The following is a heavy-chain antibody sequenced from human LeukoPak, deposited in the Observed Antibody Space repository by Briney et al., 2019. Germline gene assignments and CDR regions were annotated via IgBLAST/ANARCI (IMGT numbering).Heavy chain of an antibody. CDR2: ISAYNGNT. CDR1: GYTFTNYA. D-gene: IGHD3-3*01. Sequence: ASVKVSCKASGYTFTNYAITWVRQAPGQGLEWMGWISAYNGNTNYAQKLQGRVTMTTDTSTSTAYMELRSLRSDDTAVYYCARGGPLRFLEWPYPYYFDYWGQGTLVTVSS. V-gene: IGHV1-18*01. J-gene: IGHJ4*02. CDR3: ARGGPLRFLEWPYPYYFDY.